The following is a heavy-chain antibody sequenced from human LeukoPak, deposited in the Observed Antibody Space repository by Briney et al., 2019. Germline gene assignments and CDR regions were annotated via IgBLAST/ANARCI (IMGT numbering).Heavy chain of an antibody. Sequence: PSETLSLTCTVSGGSISSGGYYWSWIRQHPGKGLEWIGYIYYSGSTYYNPSLKSRVTISVDTSKNQFSLKLSSVTAADTAVYYCARLRSYLRLFDYWGQGTLVTVSS. CDR3: ARLRSYLRLFDY. J-gene: IGHJ4*02. CDR1: GGSISSGGYY. CDR2: IYYSGST. V-gene: IGHV4-31*03. D-gene: IGHD1-26*01.